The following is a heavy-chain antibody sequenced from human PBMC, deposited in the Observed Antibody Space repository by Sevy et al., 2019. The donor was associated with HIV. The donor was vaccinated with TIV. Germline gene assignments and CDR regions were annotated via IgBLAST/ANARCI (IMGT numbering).Heavy chain of an antibody. D-gene: IGHD3-16*01. J-gene: IGHJ6*02. CDR1: GFTFSSYS. Sequence: GGSLRLSCAASGFTFSSYSMNWVRQAPGKGLEWVSSISSSSSYIYYADSVKGRLPISRDNAKNSLYLQMNSLRAEDTAVYYCARDNQELNRVWLGYYSYDMDVWGQGTTVTVSS. V-gene: IGHV3-21*01. CDR2: ISSSSSYI. CDR3: ARDNQELNRVWLGYYSYDMDV.